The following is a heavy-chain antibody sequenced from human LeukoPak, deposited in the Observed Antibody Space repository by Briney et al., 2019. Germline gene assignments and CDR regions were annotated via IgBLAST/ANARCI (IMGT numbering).Heavy chain of an antibody. Sequence: ASVKVSCKVSGYILTELSMQWVRQAPGEGLEWMGGFDPEDGETIYAQKFQGRVTMTEDTSTDTAYMELSSLRSEDTAVYYCATGYSSGWLPFDYWGQGTLVTVSS. CDR1: GYILTELS. J-gene: IGHJ4*02. D-gene: IGHD6-19*01. V-gene: IGHV1-24*01. CDR3: ATGYSSGWLPFDY. CDR2: FDPEDGET.